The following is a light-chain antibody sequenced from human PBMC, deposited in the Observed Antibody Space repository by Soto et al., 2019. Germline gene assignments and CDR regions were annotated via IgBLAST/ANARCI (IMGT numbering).Light chain of an antibody. CDR2: VAS. CDR1: QGISSW. J-gene: IGKJ3*01. Sequence: DTQMTQSPSSVSASIGDRVTITCRASQGISSWLAWYQQKPGKAPKLLIFVASTLQSGVPSRFSGSGSGTDFTLTISSLQPDDFAIYYCQQAHSFPFTFGPGTKVDMK. V-gene: IGKV1-12*01. CDR3: QQAHSFPFT.